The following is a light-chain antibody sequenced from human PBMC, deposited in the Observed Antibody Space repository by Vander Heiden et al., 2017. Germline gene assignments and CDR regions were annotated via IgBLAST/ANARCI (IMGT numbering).Light chain of an antibody. V-gene: IGLV1-44*01. CDR2: SNN. Sequence: QSLLTQPPSASGTPGQTLTVSCSGSSSNIGSHTVNWYQQLPGTAPKLLIYSNNQRPSGVPDRFSGSKSGTSASLAISGLQSEDEADYFCAAWDDSLSALNYVFGTGTTVTVL. CDR1: SSNIGSHT. J-gene: IGLJ1*01. CDR3: AAWDDSLSALNYV.